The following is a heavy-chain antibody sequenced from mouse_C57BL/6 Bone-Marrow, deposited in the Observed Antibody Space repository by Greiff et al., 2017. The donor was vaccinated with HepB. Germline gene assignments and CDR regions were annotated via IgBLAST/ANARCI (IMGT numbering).Heavy chain of an antibody. V-gene: IGHV2-2*01. CDR1: GFSLTSYG. CDR2: IWRSGST. CDR3: ARNDYYGSIHVGFAY. Sequence: VKLLESGPGLVQPSQSLSITCTVSGFSLTSYGVHWVRQSPGKGLEWLGVIWRSGSTDYNAAFISRLNISKDNSKSQVFFKMNSLQADDTAIYYCARNDYYGSIHVGFAYWGQGTLVTVSA. D-gene: IGHD1-1*01. J-gene: IGHJ3*01.